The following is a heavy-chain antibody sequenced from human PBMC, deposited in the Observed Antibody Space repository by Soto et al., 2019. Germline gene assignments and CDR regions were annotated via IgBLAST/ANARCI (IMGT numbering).Heavy chain of an antibody. Sequence: ASVKVSCKASGYTFTSYDINWVRQATGQGLEWMGWMNPNSGNTGYAQKFQGRVTMTRNTSISTAYMELSSLRSEDTAVYYCARYNSSWTETPYYSYMDVWGKGTTVTVSS. V-gene: IGHV1-8*01. CDR1: GYTFTSYD. D-gene: IGHD6-13*01. CDR2: MNPNSGNT. J-gene: IGHJ6*03. CDR3: ARYNSSWTETPYYSYMDV.